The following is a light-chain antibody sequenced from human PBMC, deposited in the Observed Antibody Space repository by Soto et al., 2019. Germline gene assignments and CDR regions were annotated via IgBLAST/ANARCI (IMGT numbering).Light chain of an antibody. J-gene: IGKJ1*01. CDR1: QSVSSDS. CDR3: LQDYDYPWT. CDR2: GAS. V-gene: IGKV3D-7*01. Sequence: EIVLTQSPATLSLSPGERATLSCRASQSVSSDSLAWYQHKLGQAPRLLIYGASTRATGIPDRFSGSGSGTDFTLTISSLQPEDFATYYCLQDYDYPWTFGQGTKVDNK.